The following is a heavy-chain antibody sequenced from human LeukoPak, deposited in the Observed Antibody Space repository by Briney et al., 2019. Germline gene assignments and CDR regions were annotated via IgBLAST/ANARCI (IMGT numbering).Heavy chain of an antibody. CDR1: GGSISSSDYY. Sequence: SETLSLTCTVSGGSISSSDYYWGWIRQPPGKGLEWIGNIYYSGSTYYNPSLKSRVTTSVDKSKNQFSLKLSSVTAADTAVYYCASLRITMVRGVKVFDYWGQGTPVTVSS. V-gene: IGHV4-39*07. J-gene: IGHJ4*02. CDR3: ASLRITMVRGVKVFDY. D-gene: IGHD3-10*01. CDR2: IYYSGST.